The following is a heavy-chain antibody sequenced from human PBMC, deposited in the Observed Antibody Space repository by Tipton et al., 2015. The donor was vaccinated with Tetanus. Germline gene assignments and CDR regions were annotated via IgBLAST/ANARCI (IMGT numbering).Heavy chain of an antibody. CDR2: IYPGDSDT. CDR3: AAQEVVTRADNSDTDAFDI. J-gene: IGHJ3*02. CDR1: GYSFTHYW. Sequence: MQLVQSGAEVKKPGESLKISCKGSGYSFTHYWIGWVRQMPGKGLEWMGIIYPGDSDTRYSPSFQGQVTISADKSISTAYLQWNSLKASDTAMYYCAAQEVVTRADNSDTDAFDIWGQGTMVPVSS. D-gene: IGHD4-23*01. V-gene: IGHV5-51*01.